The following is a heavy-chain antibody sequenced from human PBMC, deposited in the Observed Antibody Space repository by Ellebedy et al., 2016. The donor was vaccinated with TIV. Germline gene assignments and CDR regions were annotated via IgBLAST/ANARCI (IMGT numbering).Heavy chain of an antibody. J-gene: IGHJ4*02. Sequence: ASVKVSCKASGYTFTGYYMHWVRQAPGQGLEWMGWINPNSGGTNYAQKFQGRVTMTTDTSTSIAYMELRSLRSDDTAVYYCARVEWLWGNDYWGQGTLVTVSS. CDR3: ARVEWLWGNDY. CDR1: GYTFTGYY. V-gene: IGHV1-2*02. D-gene: IGHD6-19*01. CDR2: INPNSGGT.